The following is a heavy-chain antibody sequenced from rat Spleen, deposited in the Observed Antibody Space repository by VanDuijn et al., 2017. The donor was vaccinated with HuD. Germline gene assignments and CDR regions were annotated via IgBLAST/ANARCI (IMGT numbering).Heavy chain of an antibody. CDR1: GSSLTSWH. Sequence: QVQLKESGPGLVQPSQTLTLTCTVSGSSLTSWHVSWVRQPPGKSLVWMGSIWTGGSTNYNSTLQSRLSISRDTSKSQVFLKMHSLQAEDTGTYYCVRHQYYFDYWGQGVMVTVSS. V-gene: IGHV2-72*01. CDR3: VRHQYYFDY. CDR2: IWTGGST. J-gene: IGHJ2*01.